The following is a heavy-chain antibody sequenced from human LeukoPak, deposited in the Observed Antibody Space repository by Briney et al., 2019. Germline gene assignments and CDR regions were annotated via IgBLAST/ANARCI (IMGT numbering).Heavy chain of an antibody. CDR3: ARHGGYSNLNWFDP. J-gene: IGHJ5*02. Sequence: PSETLSLTCTVSGGSISSSSYYWGWIRQPPGKGLEWIGSIYYSGSTYYNPSLKSRVTISVDTSKNQFSLKLSSVTAADTAVYYCARHGGYSNLNWFDPWGQGTLVTVSS. CDR1: GGSISSSSYY. CDR2: IYYSGST. V-gene: IGHV4-39*01. D-gene: IGHD4-11*01.